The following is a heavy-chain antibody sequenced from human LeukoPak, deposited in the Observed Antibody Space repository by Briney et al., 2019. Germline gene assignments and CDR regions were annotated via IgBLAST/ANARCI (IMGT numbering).Heavy chain of an antibody. CDR1: GFSFSTFA. Sequence: GGSLRLSCAASGFSFSTFAMSWVRQAPGKGLEWVSGIRGSGDSIYYVDSVKGRFTISRDNSKNTLYLQLNSLRAEDTAVYYCAKGHIDSRWLYIDYWGQGTQITVSP. CDR3: AKGHIDSRWLYIDY. CDR2: IRGSGDSI. V-gene: IGHV3-23*01. J-gene: IGHJ4*02. D-gene: IGHD6-19*01.